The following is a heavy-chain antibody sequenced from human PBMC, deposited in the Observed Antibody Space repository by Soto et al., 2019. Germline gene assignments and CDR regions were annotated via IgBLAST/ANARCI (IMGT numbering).Heavy chain of an antibody. CDR2: TYYRSKWFH. Sequence: QGQLQQSGPGLVKTSQTLSLTCAISGDSVSSDITSWNWIRQSPSRGLEWLGRTYYRSKWFHDYAASVKSRITINPDTSKNQFSLELNSMIPEDTAVYYCARGNALDVWGQGTVVTVSS. D-gene: IGHD3-10*01. CDR3: ARGNALDV. J-gene: IGHJ3*01. CDR1: GDSVSSDITS. V-gene: IGHV6-1*01.